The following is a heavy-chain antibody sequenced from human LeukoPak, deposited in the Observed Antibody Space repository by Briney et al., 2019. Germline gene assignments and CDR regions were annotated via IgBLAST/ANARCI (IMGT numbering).Heavy chain of an antibody. CDR1: GFTFSSYA. Sequence: GGSLRLSCAASGFTFSSYAMSWVRQAPGKGLGWVSAISGSGGSTYYADSVKGRFTISRDNSKNTLYLQMNSLRAEDTAVYYCAKDLDYGGNSGFDPWGQGTLVTVSS. CDR2: ISGSGGST. CDR3: AKDLDYGGNSGFDP. J-gene: IGHJ5*02. V-gene: IGHV3-23*01. D-gene: IGHD4-23*01.